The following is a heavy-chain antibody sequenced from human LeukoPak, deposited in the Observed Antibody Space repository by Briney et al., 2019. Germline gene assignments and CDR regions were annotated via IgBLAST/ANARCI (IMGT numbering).Heavy chain of an antibody. V-gene: IGHV3-7*01. Sequence: PGGSLRLSCAASGFTFSSYWMSWVRQAPGKGLEWVANIKQDGSEKYYVDSVKGRFTISRDNAKNSLYLQMNSLRAEDTAVYYCARERADYGDYRYYFDYWGQGTLVTASS. CDR1: GFTFSSYW. CDR3: ARERADYGDYRYYFDY. D-gene: IGHD4-17*01. J-gene: IGHJ4*02. CDR2: IKQDGSEK.